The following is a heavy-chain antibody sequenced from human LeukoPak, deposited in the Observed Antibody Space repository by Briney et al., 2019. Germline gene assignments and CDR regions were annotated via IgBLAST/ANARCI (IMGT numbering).Heavy chain of an antibody. CDR2: INHSGST. J-gene: IGHJ2*01. CDR1: GGSFSGYY. D-gene: IGHD2-21*01. CDR3: ARVVGSRRWYFDL. Sequence: SETLSLTCAVYGGSFSGYYWSWIRQPPGKGLEWVGEINHSGSTNYNPSRKSRVTISVDTSKNQFSLKLSSVTAADTAVYYCARVVGSRRWYFDLWGRGTLVTVSS. V-gene: IGHV4-34*01.